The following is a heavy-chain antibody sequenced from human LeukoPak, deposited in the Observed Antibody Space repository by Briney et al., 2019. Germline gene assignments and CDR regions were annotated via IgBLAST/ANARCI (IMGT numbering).Heavy chain of an antibody. CDR2: INPNSGGT. CDR3: ARGRYSGYERPVWYFDL. CDR1: GYTFTGYY. D-gene: IGHD5-12*01. J-gene: IGHJ2*01. Sequence: GASVKVSCKASGYTFTGYYMHWARQAPGQGLEWMGWINPNSGGTNYAQKFQGRVTMTRDTSISTAYMELSRLRSDDTAVYYCARGRYSGYERPVWYFDLWGRGTLVTVSS. V-gene: IGHV1-2*02.